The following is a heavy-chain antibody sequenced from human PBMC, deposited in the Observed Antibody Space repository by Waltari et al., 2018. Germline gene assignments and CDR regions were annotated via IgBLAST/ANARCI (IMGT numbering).Heavy chain of an antibody. D-gene: IGHD6-19*01. J-gene: IGHJ3*02. Sequence: QVQLVESGGDLIRHGGSLRLSLAASGFTFGTSSLRWIRQAPGKGLEWIAYISASGSTIYYADSVKGRFTISRDNAKNSLYLQMSSLRAEDTAVYYCARDSQTAIAMERGAFDIWGQGTMVTVSS. CDR3: ARDSQTAIAMERGAFDI. CDR2: ISASGSTI. V-gene: IGHV3-11*01. CDR1: GFTFGTSS.